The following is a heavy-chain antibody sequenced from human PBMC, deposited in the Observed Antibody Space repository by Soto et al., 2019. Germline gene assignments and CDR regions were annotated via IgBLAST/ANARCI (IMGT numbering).Heavy chain of an antibody. CDR1: GGSVSSSSYY. Sequence: SETLSLTCVVSGGSVSSSSYYWGWIRQAPGKGLEWIGSISYSGTTYHNPSLKSRVTISVDTSKNQFSLKVNSLTAADTAVYYCARHQFSIATTGTRLDYFDSWGQGTLVTVSS. J-gene: IGHJ4*02. V-gene: IGHV4-39*01. D-gene: IGHD6-13*01. CDR3: ARHQFSIATTGTRLDYFDS. CDR2: ISYSGTT.